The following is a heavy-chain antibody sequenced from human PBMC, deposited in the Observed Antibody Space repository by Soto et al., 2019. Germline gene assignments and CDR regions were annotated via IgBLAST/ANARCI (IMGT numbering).Heavy chain of an antibody. D-gene: IGHD6-19*01. Sequence: GGSLRLSCAASGFTFSSYAMSWVRQAPGKGLEWVSAISGSGGSTYYADSVKGRFTISRDNSKNTLYLQMNSLRAEDTAVYYCAKAGTEWLAPYYFDYWGQGTLVTVSS. CDR2: ISGSGGST. J-gene: IGHJ4*02. CDR3: AKAGTEWLAPYYFDY. V-gene: IGHV3-23*01. CDR1: GFTFSSYA.